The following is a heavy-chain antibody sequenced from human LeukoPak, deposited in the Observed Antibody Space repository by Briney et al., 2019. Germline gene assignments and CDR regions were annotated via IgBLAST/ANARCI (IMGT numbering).Heavy chain of an antibody. D-gene: IGHD3-16*01. V-gene: IGHV1-18*01. J-gene: IGHJ4*02. Sequence: ASVKVSFKASGYTFTYYALTWVRQPPGQGLEWMGLISPDNGNTNYAQKFQGRVSMTTDTSTDTAYMELRSLNSDDTAVYYWARYVLGRASTPRYWGQGTLVTVSS. CDR1: GYTFTYYA. CDR2: ISPDNGNT. CDR3: ARYVLGRASTPRY.